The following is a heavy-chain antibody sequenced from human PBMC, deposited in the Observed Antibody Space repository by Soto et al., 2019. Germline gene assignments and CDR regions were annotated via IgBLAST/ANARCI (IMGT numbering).Heavy chain of an antibody. J-gene: IGHJ6*02. CDR1: GGSFSGYY. V-gene: IGHV4-34*01. Sequence: SETLSLTCAVYGGSFSGYYWTWIRQPPGTGLEWIGEINHSGSTNYNPSLKSRVTISVDTSKNQFSLKLTSVTAADTAVYYCARFYYDSSGYLPSPYYYYYGMDVWGQGTSVTVSS. D-gene: IGHD3-22*01. CDR2: INHSGST. CDR3: ARFYYDSSGYLPSPYYYYYGMDV.